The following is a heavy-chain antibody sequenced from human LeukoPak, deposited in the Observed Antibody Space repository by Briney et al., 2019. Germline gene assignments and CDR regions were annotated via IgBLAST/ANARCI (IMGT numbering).Heavy chain of an antibody. CDR3: ASLSGSDPYAP. V-gene: IGHV4-38-2*02. CDR2: IYHSGST. CDR1: GYSISSGYF. D-gene: IGHD1-26*01. J-gene: IGHJ5*02. Sequence: SPSETLSLTCTVSGYSISSGYFWGWIRQPPGKGLEWIGNIYHSGSTYYNPSLKSRVTISVDTSKNQFSPKLSSVTAADTAVYYCASLSGSDPYAPWGQGILVTVSS.